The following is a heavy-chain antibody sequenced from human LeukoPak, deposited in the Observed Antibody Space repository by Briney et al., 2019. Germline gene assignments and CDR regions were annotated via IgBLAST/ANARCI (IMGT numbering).Heavy chain of an antibody. CDR3: ARDRSKGYYYDSSGSDAFDI. CDR2: IIPLFGTA. Sequence: SVKVSCKASGGTFSSYAISWVRQAPGQGLEWMGGIIPLFGTANYAQKFQGRVTITADKSTSTAYMELSSLRSEDTAVYYCARDRSKGYYYDSSGSDAFDIWGQGTMVTVSS. V-gene: IGHV1-69*06. J-gene: IGHJ3*02. D-gene: IGHD3-22*01. CDR1: GGTFSSYA.